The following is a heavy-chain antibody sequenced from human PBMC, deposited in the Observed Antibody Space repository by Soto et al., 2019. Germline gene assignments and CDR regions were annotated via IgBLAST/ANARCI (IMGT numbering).Heavy chain of an antibody. J-gene: IGHJ4*02. Sequence: QVPLVQSGAEVKRPGASVKVSCKASGYTFTPHAINWVRQATGQGLEWMGRMNPNSGYIDFAQRFQGRLTMTTNTSISTAYMELSSLRSEDTAIYYCARGLYCSGGTCSDSWGQGTLVIVSS. CDR1: GYTFTPHA. CDR2: MNPNSGYI. V-gene: IGHV1-8*01. D-gene: IGHD2-15*01. CDR3: ARGLYCSGGTCSDS.